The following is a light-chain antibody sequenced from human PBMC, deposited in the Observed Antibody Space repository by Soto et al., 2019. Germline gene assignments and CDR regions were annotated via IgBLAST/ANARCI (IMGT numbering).Light chain of an antibody. CDR2: AAS. V-gene: IGKV1-6*01. CDR3: LQHYNYPRT. J-gene: IGKJ1*01. Sequence: AIQMTQSPSSLSASVGDRVTIACRASQGIRNDLVWYQQKPGKAPKLLIYAASSLQSGVPSRFSGSGSGTDFTLTISSLQPEDFATYYCLQHYNYPRTFGQGTKVEIK. CDR1: QGIRND.